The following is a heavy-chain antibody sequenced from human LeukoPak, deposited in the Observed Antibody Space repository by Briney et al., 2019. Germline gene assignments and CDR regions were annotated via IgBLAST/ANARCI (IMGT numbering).Heavy chain of an antibody. CDR2: ISSSSNYI. D-gene: IGHD6-19*01. Sequence: GGSLRLSCAASGFTFSTYSMNWVRQAPGKGLEWVSSISSSSNYIYYADSVKGRFTISRDNAKNSLDLQMNSRTAEDTVVYYCARQRSSSGWYGIDFGGQGTLVTVSS. V-gene: IGHV3-21*01. J-gene: IGHJ4*02. CDR3: ARQRSSSGWYGIDF. CDR1: GFTFSTYS.